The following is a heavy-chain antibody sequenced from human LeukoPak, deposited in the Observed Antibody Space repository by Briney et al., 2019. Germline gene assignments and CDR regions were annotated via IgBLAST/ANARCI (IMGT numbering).Heavy chain of an antibody. V-gene: IGHV4-39*07. CDR2: IYYSGNT. Sequence: SETLSLTCSVSGGSIRSTTYYWGWIRQPPGKRLEWIASIYYSGNTYYSPSLMSRVTISVDTSKNQFSLKLSSVTAADTAVYYCAREGDYAVGYWGQGTLVTVSS. D-gene: IGHD4-17*01. J-gene: IGHJ4*02. CDR1: GGSIRSTTYY. CDR3: AREGDYAVGY.